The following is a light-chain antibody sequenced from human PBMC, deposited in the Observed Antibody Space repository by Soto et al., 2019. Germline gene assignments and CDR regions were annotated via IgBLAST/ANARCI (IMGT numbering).Light chain of an antibody. J-gene: IGKJ3*01. CDR3: MQALQTPRT. CDR1: QSLLHSNGRNY. V-gene: IGKV2-28*01. Sequence: IVLTQSPVSLSVTPGEPASISCTSSQSLLHSNGRNYLDWYLQRSGQSPKLLIYLASDWATGVPYRFSGSGSGTNFTLEITRVEAEDVGIYYCMQALQTPRTFGPGTKVDFK. CDR2: LAS.